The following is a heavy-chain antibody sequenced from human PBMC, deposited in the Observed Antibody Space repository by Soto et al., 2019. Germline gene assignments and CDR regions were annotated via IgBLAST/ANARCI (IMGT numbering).Heavy chain of an antibody. CDR3: ARERCSSTSCYKGHFYYYCLDV. Sequence: QVQLVQSGAEVKKPGASVKVSCKASGYIFTTYGISWVRQAPGQGLEWMGWISAYNGNTNYAQKLQGRVTMTTDTSTSTDYMELRSLRSDVKAVYYCARERCSSTSCYKGHFYYYCLDVWGQGTTGTVSS. J-gene: IGHJ6*02. CDR2: ISAYNGNT. CDR1: GYIFTTYG. V-gene: IGHV1-18*01. D-gene: IGHD2-2*02.